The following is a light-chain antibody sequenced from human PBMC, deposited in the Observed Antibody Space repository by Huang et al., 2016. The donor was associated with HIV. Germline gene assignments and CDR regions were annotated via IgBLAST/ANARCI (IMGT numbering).Light chain of an antibody. CDR2: TAS. CDR3: QQSHATPWT. CDR1: QSIRAY. V-gene: IGKV1-39*01. J-gene: IGKJ1*01. Sequence: DIQMTQSPSSLSASVGDRVTITCRASQSIRAYLNWYQEKPGKAPQLLIFTASILQRGVPSRFSGNGSGTDFTLTISSLQPEDFATYYCQQSHATPWTFGQGTKVEIK.